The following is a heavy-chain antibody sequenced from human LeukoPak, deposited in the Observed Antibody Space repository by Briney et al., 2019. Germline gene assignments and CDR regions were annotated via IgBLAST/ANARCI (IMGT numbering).Heavy chain of an antibody. J-gene: IGHJ4*02. D-gene: IGHD5-18*01. CDR1: GGSISSSSYY. CDR2: IYYSGST. CDR3: ARNHTHEGYGYYFDY. V-gene: IGHV4-39*01. Sequence: SETLSLTCTVSGGSISSSSYYWGWIRQPPGKGLEWIGSIYYSGSTHYNPSLKSRVTISVDTSKKQCSLKLSSVTAADTAVYYCARNHTHEGYGYYFDYWGQGTLITVSS.